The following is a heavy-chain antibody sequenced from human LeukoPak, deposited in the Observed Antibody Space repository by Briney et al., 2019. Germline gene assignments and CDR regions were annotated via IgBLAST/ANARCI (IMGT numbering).Heavy chain of an antibody. Sequence: GGSLRLSCAASGFTFSSYAMSWVRQAPGKGLEWVSAISGSGGSTYYADSVKGRFTISRDNSKNTLYLQMNSLRAEDTAVYCCANVEMATTQIGPFDYWGQGTLVTVSS. CDR2: ISGSGGST. V-gene: IGHV3-23*01. J-gene: IGHJ4*02. CDR3: ANVEMATTQIGPFDY. D-gene: IGHD5-24*01. CDR1: GFTFSSYA.